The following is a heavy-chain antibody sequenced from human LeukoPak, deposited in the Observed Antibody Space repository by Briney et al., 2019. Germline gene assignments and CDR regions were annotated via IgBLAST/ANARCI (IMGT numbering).Heavy chain of an antibody. CDR2: INPNSGGT. CDR1: GYTFTGYY. CDR3: ARGSGKNYYMDV. J-gene: IGHJ6*03. D-gene: IGHD3-10*01. Sequence: ASVKVSCKASGYTFTGYYMHWVRQAPGQGLEWMGWINPNSGGTNYAQKFQGRVTMTRNTSISTAYMEMSSLRSEDTAVYYCARGSGKNYYMDVWGKGTTVTISS. V-gene: IGHV1-2*02.